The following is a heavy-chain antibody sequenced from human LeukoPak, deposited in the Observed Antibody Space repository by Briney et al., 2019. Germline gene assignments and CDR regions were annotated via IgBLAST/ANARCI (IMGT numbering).Heavy chain of an antibody. J-gene: IGHJ4*02. D-gene: IGHD4-17*01. CDR1: GFTFSSYW. CDR3: ARGPVRGDYDGYFDY. V-gene: IGHV3-7*01. Sequence: GSLRLSCAASGFTFSSYWMSWVRQAPGKGLEWVANIKQDGSEKYYVDSVKGRFPISRDNAKNSPYLQMNSLRAEDTAVYYCARGPVRGDYDGYFDYWGQGTLVTVSS. CDR2: IKQDGSEK.